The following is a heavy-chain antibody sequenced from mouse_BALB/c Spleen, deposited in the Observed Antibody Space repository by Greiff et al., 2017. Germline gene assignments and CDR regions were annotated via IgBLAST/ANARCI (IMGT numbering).Heavy chain of an antibody. CDR3: ARWLLPSMDY. CDR1: GASITSGY. CDR2: ISYSGST. V-gene: IGHV3-8*02. D-gene: IGHD2-3*01. J-gene: IGHJ4*01. Sequence: VRLKQSEPSLVKPSQTLSLTCSVTGASITSGYWNWIRKFPGNKLEYMGYISYSGSTYYNPSLKSRISITRDTSKNQYYLQLNSVTTEDTATYYCARWLLPSMDYWGQGTSVTVSS.